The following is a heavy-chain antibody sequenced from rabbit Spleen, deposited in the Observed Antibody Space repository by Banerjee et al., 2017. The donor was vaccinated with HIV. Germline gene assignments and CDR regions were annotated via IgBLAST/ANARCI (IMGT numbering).Heavy chain of an antibody. CDR1: GVSFSSDYY. CDR3: ARDSGSSFSSYGIDL. Sequence: QSLEESGGDLVKPGASLTLTCTASGVSFSSDYYMCWVRQAPGKGLEWIACIDSGSSAFTYFASWAKGRFTISKTSSTTVTLQMTSLTAADTATYFCARDSGSSFSSYGIDLWGPGTLVTVS. CDR2: IDSGSSAFT. D-gene: IGHD8-1*01. V-gene: IGHV1S40*01. J-gene: IGHJ6*01.